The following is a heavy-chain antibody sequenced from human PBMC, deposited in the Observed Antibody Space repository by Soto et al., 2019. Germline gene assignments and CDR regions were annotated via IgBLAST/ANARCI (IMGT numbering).Heavy chain of an antibody. CDR2: ISYDGSNK. V-gene: IGHV3-30-3*01. CDR1: GFTFSSYA. Sequence: QVQLVESGGGVVQPGRSLRLSCAASGFTFSSYAMHWVRQAPGKGLEWVAVISYDGSNKYYADSVKGRFTISRDNSKNTLYLQMNSLRAEDTAVYYCARDYYDSSWGYYYGMDVWGQGTTVTVSS. D-gene: IGHD3-22*01. CDR3: ARDYYDSSWGYYYGMDV. J-gene: IGHJ6*02.